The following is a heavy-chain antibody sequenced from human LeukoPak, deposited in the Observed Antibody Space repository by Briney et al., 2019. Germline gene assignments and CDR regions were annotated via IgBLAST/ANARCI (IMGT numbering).Heavy chain of an antibody. J-gene: IGHJ2*01. CDR1: GGSISSSSYY. V-gene: IGHV4-39*01. CDR3: ARHFPYSSGWDYWYFDL. D-gene: IGHD6-19*01. Sequence: SPSETLSLTCTVSGGSISSSSYYWGWIRQPPGKGLEWIGSIYYSGSTYYNPSLKSRVTISVDTSKNQFSLKLSSVTAADTAVYYCARHFPYSSGWDYWYFDLWGRGTLVTVSS. CDR2: IYYSGST.